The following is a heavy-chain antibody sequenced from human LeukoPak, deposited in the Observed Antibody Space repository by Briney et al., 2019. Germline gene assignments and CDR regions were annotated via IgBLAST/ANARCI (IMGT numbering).Heavy chain of an antibody. V-gene: IGHV1-18*01. CDR3: ARVEIQLWLTDYYYMDV. D-gene: IGHD5-18*01. CDR2: ISAYNGNT. CDR1: GYTFTSYG. Sequence: GASVKVSCKASGYTFTSYGISWVRQAPGQGLEWMGWISAYNGNTNYAQKLQGRVTMTTDTSTSTAYMELRSLRSDDTAVYYCARVEIQLWLTDYYYMDVWGKGTTVTVSS. J-gene: IGHJ6*03.